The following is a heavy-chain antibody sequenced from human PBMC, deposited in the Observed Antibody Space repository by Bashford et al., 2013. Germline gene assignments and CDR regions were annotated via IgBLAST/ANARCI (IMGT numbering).Heavy chain of an antibody. J-gene: IGHJ4*02. D-gene: IGHD3-22*01. CDR2: ITWNSAAE. Sequence: SLRLSCAASGFTFDNFAMHWVRQAPGKGLEWVSGITWNSAAEAYADSVKGRFTISRDNAKRSLFMQMNALSTEDTALYYCVKAMILALLPRWPFDSWGQGTLVTVSS. CDR1: GFTFDNFA. V-gene: IGHV3-9*01. CDR3: VKAMILALLPRWPFDS.